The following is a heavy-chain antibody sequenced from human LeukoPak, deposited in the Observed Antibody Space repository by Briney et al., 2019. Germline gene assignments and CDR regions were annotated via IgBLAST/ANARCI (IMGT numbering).Heavy chain of an antibody. J-gene: IGHJ6*02. CDR1: AFTFSSYW. Sequence: PGGSLRLSCEASAFTFSSYWMSWVRQAPGKGLVWVSRIYSDGSSTSYADSVKGRFTISRDNAKNTLYLQMNSLRAEDTAVYYCTRNSPPSYGYVYYAMGVWGQGTTVTVSS. V-gene: IGHV3-74*01. D-gene: IGHD5-18*01. CDR3: TRNSPPSYGYVYYAMGV. CDR2: IYSDGSST.